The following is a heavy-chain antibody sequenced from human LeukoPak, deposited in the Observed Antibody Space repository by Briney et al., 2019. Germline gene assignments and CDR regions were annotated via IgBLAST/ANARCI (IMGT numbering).Heavy chain of an antibody. CDR2: IYYSGSS. CDR1: GVSFSSYF. Sequence: PSETLSLTCAASGVSFSSYFWSWIRQPPGKGLEWIGFIYYSGSSKYYAALKSRVTISVNTSKTQFSQKLSSVTAADTAVYYCASARLGSGLEGAFDIWGQGTMVTVSS. CDR3: ASARLGSGLEGAFDI. V-gene: IGHV4-59*01. D-gene: IGHD6-25*01. J-gene: IGHJ3*02.